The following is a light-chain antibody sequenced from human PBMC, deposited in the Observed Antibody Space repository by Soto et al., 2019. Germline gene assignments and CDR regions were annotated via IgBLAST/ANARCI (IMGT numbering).Light chain of an antibody. CDR1: QSVGGY. CDR3: QQRSNWPPLT. CDR2: DAS. J-gene: IGKJ4*01. V-gene: IGKV3-11*01. Sequence: EIVLTQSPATLSLSPGERATLSCRASQSVGGYLDWYQQKPGQAARLLIYDASNRASGIPARFSGSGFGTDFTLTISSLEPENLAVYYCQQRSNWPPLTFGGGTKVEIK.